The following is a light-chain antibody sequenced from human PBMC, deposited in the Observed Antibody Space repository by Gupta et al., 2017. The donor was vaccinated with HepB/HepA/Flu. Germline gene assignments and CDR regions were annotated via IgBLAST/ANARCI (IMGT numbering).Light chain of an antibody. Sequence: DIVLTQSPLSLLVTPGESASIPCRSSQSLVKSNGYNYLEWYLQKPGQSPQLLIYLRSNRAAGVPDRFSGSGSGADFTLKISSVEADDVGVYYCMQDCQSPRTFGQGTKLEIK. CDR1: QSLVKSNGYNY. J-gene: IGKJ2*02. V-gene: IGKV2-28*01. CDR2: LRS. CDR3: MQDCQSPRT.